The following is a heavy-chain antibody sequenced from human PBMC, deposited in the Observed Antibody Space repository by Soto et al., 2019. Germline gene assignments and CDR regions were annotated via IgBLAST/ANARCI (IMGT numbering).Heavy chain of an antibody. CDR3: ARGSSGYYRIVPGYWFDP. CDR2: IYNSGTT. Sequence: SETLSLTCTVSGASITPYYWSWIRQPPGKGLEWIGYIYNSGTTDYNPSLKSRVTMSVDMSKNQFSLKLSSVTAADTAVYYCARGSSGYYRIVPGYWFDPWGQGTLVTVSS. CDR1: GASITPYY. V-gene: IGHV4-4*09. D-gene: IGHD3-22*01. J-gene: IGHJ5*02.